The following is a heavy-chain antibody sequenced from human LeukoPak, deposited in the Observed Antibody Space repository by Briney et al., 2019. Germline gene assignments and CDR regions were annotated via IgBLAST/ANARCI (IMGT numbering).Heavy chain of an antibody. CDR3: ARESFPYSDLYWFDP. V-gene: IGHV3-23*01. CDR1: GFTFDDYA. Sequence: GGSLRLSCAASGFTFDDYAMHWVRQAPGKGLEWVSLISGSGSRTHYADSVKGRFTISRDNSKNTLYLQMNSLRAEDTAVYYCARESFPYSDLYWFDPWGQGTLVTVSS. CDR2: ISGSGSRT. D-gene: IGHD3-9*01. J-gene: IGHJ5*02.